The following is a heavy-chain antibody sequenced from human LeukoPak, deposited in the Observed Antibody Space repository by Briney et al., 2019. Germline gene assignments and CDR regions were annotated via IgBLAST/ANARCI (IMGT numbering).Heavy chain of an antibody. D-gene: IGHD3-22*01. CDR1: GGSFSGYY. J-gene: IGHJ4*02. Sequence: SETLSLTCAVYGGSFSGYYWSWIRQPAGKGLEWIGRIYTSGSTNYNPSLKSRVTMSVDTSKNQFSLKLSSVTAADTAVYYCAREEDYYDSSGYYSWGQGTLVTVSS. CDR2: IYTSGST. CDR3: AREEDYYDSSGYYS. V-gene: IGHV4-4*07.